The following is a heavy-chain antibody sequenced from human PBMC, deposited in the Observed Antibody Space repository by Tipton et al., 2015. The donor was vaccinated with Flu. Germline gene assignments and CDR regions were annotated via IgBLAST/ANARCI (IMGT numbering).Heavy chain of an antibody. CDR3: ARDQGCSSTSCSRDAFDI. Sequence: LRLSCTVSGGSISSYYWSWIRQPPGKGLEWIGYIYYSGSTNYNPSLKSRVTISVDTSKNQFSLKLSSVTAADTAVYYCARDQGCSSTSCSRDAFDIWGQGTMVTVSS. D-gene: IGHD2-2*01. CDR1: GGSISSYY. CDR2: IYYSGST. J-gene: IGHJ3*02. V-gene: IGHV4-59*01.